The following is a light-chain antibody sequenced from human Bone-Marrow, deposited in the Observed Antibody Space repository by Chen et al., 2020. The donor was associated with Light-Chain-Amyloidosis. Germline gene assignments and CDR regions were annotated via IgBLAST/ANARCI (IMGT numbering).Light chain of an antibody. CDR2: EVT. Sequence: QSALTQPASVSGSPGQSITISCTGTSSDVGGDNHVSWYQQHPDKATKLMIYEVTNRPSWVPDRFSGSKSENTASLSISGLQTEDEADYICSSYTITNTLVFGSGTRVTVL. CDR3: SSYTITNTLV. J-gene: IGLJ1*01. CDR1: SSDVGGDNH. V-gene: IGLV2-14*01.